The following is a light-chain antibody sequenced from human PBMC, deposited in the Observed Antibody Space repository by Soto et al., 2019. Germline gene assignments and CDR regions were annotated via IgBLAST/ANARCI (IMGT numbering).Light chain of an antibody. CDR1: QIISIW. V-gene: IGKV1-5*03. Sequence: DIHMTQSPSTLSASVGDSVTITCRASQIISIWLAWYQQKPGKAPNLLIYQTSSLESGVPSKFSDSGSGTEFTLTISSLQPDDFAAYYCQHYNAYSWTGGEGTEVEIK. J-gene: IGKJ1*01. CDR2: QTS. CDR3: QHYNAYSWT.